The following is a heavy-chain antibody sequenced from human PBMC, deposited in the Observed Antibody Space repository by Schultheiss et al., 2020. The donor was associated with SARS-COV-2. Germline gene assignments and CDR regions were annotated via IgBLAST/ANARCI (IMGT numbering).Heavy chain of an antibody. CDR1: GFIFSDNA. V-gene: IGHV3-30-3*01. CDR2: ISYDGINK. D-gene: IGHD4-23*01. CDR3: ARDPMLTTVDYYYYGMDV. J-gene: IGHJ6*02. Sequence: GGSLRLSCAASGFIFSDNAMHWVRQPPGKGLEWVAVISYDGINKLYADSVKGRFTISRDNSLNTLYVQMNSLRAEDTAVYYCARDPMLTTVDYYYYGMDVWGQGTTVTVSS.